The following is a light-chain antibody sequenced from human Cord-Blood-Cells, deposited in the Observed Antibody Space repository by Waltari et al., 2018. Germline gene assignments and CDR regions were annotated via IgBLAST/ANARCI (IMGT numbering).Light chain of an antibody. Sequence: QSALTQPPSASGSPGQSVTISCTGTSSDVGGYNYVSWYQQHPGKAPKLMHYEVSKRPSGVPDRFSGSKSGNTASLTVSGLQAEDEADYYCSSYAGSNNLVFGTGTKVTVL. V-gene: IGLV2-8*01. CDR3: SSYAGSNNLV. CDR1: SSDVGGYNY. J-gene: IGLJ1*01. CDR2: EVS.